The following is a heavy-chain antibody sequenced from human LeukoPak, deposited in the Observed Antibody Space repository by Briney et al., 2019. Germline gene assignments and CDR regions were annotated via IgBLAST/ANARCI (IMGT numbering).Heavy chain of an antibody. D-gene: IGHD1-1*01. CDR1: GFTFSTYA. V-gene: IGHV3-23*01. Sequence: GGSLRLSCAASGFTFSTYAMSWVRQAPGKGLEWVSAISGRGGSTYYADSVKGRFTISRDNSKNTLYLQMNSLRAEDTAVYYCAKGYGPYYYYYMDVWGKGTTVTVSS. CDR2: ISGRGGST. CDR3: AKGYGPYYYYYMDV. J-gene: IGHJ6*03.